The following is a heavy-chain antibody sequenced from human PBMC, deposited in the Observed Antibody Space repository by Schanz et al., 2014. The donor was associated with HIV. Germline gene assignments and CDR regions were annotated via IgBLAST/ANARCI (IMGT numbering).Heavy chain of an antibody. CDR3: AKPEYDSRGSSQSHFDY. Sequence: VQLVESGGGVVRPGKSLRLSCEASGFTFSNYGMHWVRQAPGKGLEWVSSISESGGRTYYADSVNGRFTISRDNSKNTLYLQMTTLRIDDTAVYYCAKPEYDSRGSSQSHFDYWGQGTLVTVSS. CDR2: ISESGGRT. D-gene: IGHD3-22*01. J-gene: IGHJ4*02. V-gene: IGHV3-23*04. CDR1: GFTFSNYG.